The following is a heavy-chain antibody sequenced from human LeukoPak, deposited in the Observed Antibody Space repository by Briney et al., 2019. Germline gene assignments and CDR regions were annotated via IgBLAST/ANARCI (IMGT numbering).Heavy chain of an antibody. J-gene: IGHJ5*02. V-gene: IGHV3-48*03. Sequence: GGSLRLSCAASGFDLSTYEMNWVRQAPGKGLEWIADITISGHAKNYADSVKGRFTISRDNARTSLYLQMNSLRVEDTGVYYCARGDPHADLWGQGTLVTVSS. CDR2: ITISGHAK. CDR1: GFDLSTYE. CDR3: ARGDPHADL.